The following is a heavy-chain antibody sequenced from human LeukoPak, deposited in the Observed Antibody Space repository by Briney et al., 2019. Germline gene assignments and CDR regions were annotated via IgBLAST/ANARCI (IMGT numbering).Heavy chain of an antibody. J-gene: IGHJ4*02. V-gene: IGHV3-30*18. CDR3: AKDSQRYYYDSSGYPIGY. Sequence: PGGSLRLSCAASGFTFSSYGMHWVRQAPGKGLEWVAVISYDGSNKYYADSVKGRFTISRDNSKNTLYLQMNSLRAEDTAVYYCAKDSQRYYYDSSGYPIGYWGQGTLVTVSS. CDR2: ISYDGSNK. D-gene: IGHD3-22*01. CDR1: GFTFSSYG.